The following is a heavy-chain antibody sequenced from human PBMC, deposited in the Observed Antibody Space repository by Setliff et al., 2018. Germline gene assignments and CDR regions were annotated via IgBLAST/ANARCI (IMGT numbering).Heavy chain of an antibody. CDR2: ITWNGART. J-gene: IGHJ4*02. Sequence: GSLRLSCAASGFTFDDYGMSWVRQAPGKGLEWVSGITWNGARTGYADSVKGRFTISRDNAKNSLYLQVNSLRAEDTALYYCARVRGSGWPFDYWGQGTLVTVSS. CDR3: ARVRGSGWPFDY. CDR1: GFTFDDYG. D-gene: IGHD6-19*01. V-gene: IGHV3-20*04.